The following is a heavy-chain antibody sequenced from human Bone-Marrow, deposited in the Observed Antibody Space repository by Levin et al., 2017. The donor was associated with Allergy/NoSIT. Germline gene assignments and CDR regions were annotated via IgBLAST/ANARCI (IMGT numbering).Heavy chain of an antibody. D-gene: IGHD5-12*01. V-gene: IGHV1-3*01. CDR1: GYSFTHYA. Sequence: GESLKISCKASGYSFTHYAIHWVRQAPGQRLEWMGWIDPVNGNTKYSQNFQGRVTITKDTSASTVYVELSSLRSEDTAVYYCAREVIPRGSSRQWLPLDWFDPWGQGTLVTVSS. J-gene: IGHJ5*02. CDR2: IDPVNGNT. CDR3: AREVIPRGSSRQWLPLDWFDP.